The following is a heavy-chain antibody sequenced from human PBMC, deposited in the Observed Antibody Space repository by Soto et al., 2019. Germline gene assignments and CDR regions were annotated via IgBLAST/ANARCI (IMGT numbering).Heavy chain of an antibody. J-gene: IGHJ6*02. CDR1: GGSVSSGSYY. CDR3: ARDFPTVTTAAYYYYYGMDV. V-gene: IGHV4-61*01. D-gene: IGHD4-17*01. Sequence: PSETLSLTCTVSGGSVSSGSYYWSWIRQPPGKGLEWIGYIYYSGSTNYNPSLKSRVTISVDTSKNQFSLKLSSVTAADTAVYYCARDFPTVTTAAYYYYYGMDVWGQGTTVTVSS. CDR2: IYYSGST.